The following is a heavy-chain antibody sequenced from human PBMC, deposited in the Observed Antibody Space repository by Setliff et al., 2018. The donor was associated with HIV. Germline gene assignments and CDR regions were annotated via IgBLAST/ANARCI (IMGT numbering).Heavy chain of an antibody. V-gene: IGHV1-46*01. D-gene: IGHD6-13*01. Sequence: ASVKVSCKASGYTFTSYYMHWVRQAPGQGLEWIGIINPSGGSTSYAQRFQGRVTMTRDTSTSTVYMELSSLRSEDTAVYYCARDPGYSTSWYYFDYWAREPWSPSPQ. CDR1: GYTFTSYY. CDR2: INPSGGST. J-gene: IGHJ4*02. CDR3: ARDPGYSTSWYYFDY.